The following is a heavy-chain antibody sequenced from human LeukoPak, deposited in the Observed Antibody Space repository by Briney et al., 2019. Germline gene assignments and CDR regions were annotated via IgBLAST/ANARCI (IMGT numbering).Heavy chain of an antibody. CDR2: INPNSGGT. V-gene: IGHV1-2*02. CDR1: GYTFTGYY. CDR3: ARASLVADYGMDV. Sequence: ASVKVSCKASGYTFTGYYMHWVRQAPGQGLEWMGWINPNSGGTNYAQKFQGRVTMTRGTSISTAYMELSRLRSDDTAVYYCARASLVADYGMDVWGQGTTVTVSS. D-gene: IGHD2-21*01. J-gene: IGHJ6*02.